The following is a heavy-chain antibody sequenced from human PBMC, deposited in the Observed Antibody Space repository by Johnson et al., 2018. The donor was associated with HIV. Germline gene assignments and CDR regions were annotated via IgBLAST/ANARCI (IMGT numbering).Heavy chain of an antibody. V-gene: IGHV3-7*01. CDR2: IKQDGSEK. D-gene: IGHD3-3*01. CDR1: GFTFSSYG. J-gene: IGHJ3*02. Sequence: VQLVESGGGVVQPGGSLRLSCTASGFTFSSYGMHWVRQAPGKGLEWVANIKQDGSEKYYVYSVKGRFTISRDNAKNSLYLQMNSLRAEDTAMYYCARGPILEWLSGDGFDMWGQGTMVTV. CDR3: ARGPILEWLSGDGFDM.